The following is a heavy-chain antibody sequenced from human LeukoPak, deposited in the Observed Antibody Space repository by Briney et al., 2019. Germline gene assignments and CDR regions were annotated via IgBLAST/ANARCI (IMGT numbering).Heavy chain of an antibody. Sequence: MPSETLSLTCTVSGVSISTYYWNWIRQPPGKGLEWIGYIYHSGNTNYNPSLQSRVTISVDTSKNQFSLNLRSVTAADTAVYYCARGGAPRLHFQNWGQGTLVTVSS. CDR2: IYHSGNT. D-gene: IGHD6-6*01. CDR1: GVSISTYY. V-gene: IGHV4-59*01. J-gene: IGHJ1*01. CDR3: ARGGAPRLHFQN.